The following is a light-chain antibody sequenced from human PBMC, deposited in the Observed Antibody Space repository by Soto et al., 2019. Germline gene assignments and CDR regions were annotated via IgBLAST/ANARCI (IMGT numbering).Light chain of an antibody. CDR2: GNS. CDR1: SSNIGAVYD. Sequence: QSVLTQPPSVAGSPGQSVTIACAWVSSNIGAVYDVHWYQQLPGTAPKLLIYGNSNRPSGVPDRFSGSKSGTSASLAITGLQAEDEADYYCQSYDSSLSGDVFGTGTKVTVL. J-gene: IGLJ1*01. V-gene: IGLV1-40*01. CDR3: QSYDSSLSGDV.